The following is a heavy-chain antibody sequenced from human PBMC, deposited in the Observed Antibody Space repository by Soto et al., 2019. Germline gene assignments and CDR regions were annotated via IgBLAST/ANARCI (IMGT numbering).Heavy chain of an antibody. J-gene: IGHJ4*02. CDR3: AKASSIAAHFDY. Sequence: PGGSLRLSCAASGFTFDDYAMHWVRQAPGKGLEWVSGISWNSGSIGYADSVKGRFTISRDNAKNSLYLQMNSLRAEDTALYYCAKASSIAAHFDYWGQGTLVTVSS. V-gene: IGHV3-9*01. CDR2: ISWNSGSI. D-gene: IGHD6-6*01. CDR1: GFTFDDYA.